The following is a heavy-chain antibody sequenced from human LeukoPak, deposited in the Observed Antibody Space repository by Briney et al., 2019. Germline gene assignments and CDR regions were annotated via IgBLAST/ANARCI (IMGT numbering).Heavy chain of an antibody. CDR3: TREDYYYASGY. CDR2: ISSSSSYI. V-gene: IGHV3-21*01. Sequence: PGGSLRLSXAASGFTFSSYSMNWVRQAPGKGLEWVSSISSSSSYIYYSDSVRGRFTVSRDNAKNSLFLQVNSLRAEDTAIYYCTREDYYYASGYWGQGTLVSVSS. D-gene: IGHD3-10*01. CDR1: GFTFSSYS. J-gene: IGHJ4*02.